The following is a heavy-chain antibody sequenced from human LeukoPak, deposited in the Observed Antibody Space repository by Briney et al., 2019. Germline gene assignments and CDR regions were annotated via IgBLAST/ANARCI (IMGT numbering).Heavy chain of an antibody. Sequence: ASVKVSCKASGFTFTSSAVQWVRQARAQRLEWIGWIVVGSGNTNYAQKFQERVTITRDMSTSTAYMELSSLRSEDTAVYYCAADPVGATTSTDYYYYYMDVWGKGTTVTVSS. D-gene: IGHD1-26*01. V-gene: IGHV1-58*01. J-gene: IGHJ6*03. CDR1: GFTFTSSA. CDR2: IVVGSGNT. CDR3: AADPVGATTSTDYYYYYMDV.